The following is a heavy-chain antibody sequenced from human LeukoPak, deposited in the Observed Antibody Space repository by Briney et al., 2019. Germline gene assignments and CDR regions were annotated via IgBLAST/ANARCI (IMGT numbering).Heavy chain of an antibody. Sequence: PGGSLRLSCAASEFTFSRFWMSWVRQAPGKGLEWVANIRQDGLEKFYVDSVKGRFTISRDNAKNSLYLQMDSLKAEDTAVYYCARAPYFESSGPLWGQGTLIAVSS. D-gene: IGHD3-22*01. J-gene: IGHJ4*02. V-gene: IGHV3-7*01. CDR3: ARAPYFESSGPL. CDR1: EFTFSRFW. CDR2: IRQDGLEK.